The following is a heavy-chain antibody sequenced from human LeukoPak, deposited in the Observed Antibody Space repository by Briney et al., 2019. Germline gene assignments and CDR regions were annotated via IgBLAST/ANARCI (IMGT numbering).Heavy chain of an antibody. CDR3: STTHNGDPDHFDY. J-gene: IGHJ4*02. CDR1: EFSFSDSW. CDR2: IKYDGREI. Sequence: GGSLRLSCAASEFSFSDSWMTWVRKAPGKGLEWVASIKYDGREIQYVDSVKGRFTISRDNAKRSLYLQMNSLRVEDTAIYYCSTTHNGDPDHFDYWGQGTLVTVSS. V-gene: IGHV3-7*01. D-gene: IGHD2-8*01.